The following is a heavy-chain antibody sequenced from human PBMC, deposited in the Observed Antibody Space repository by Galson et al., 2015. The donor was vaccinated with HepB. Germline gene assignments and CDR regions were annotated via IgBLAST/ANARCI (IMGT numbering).Heavy chain of an antibody. D-gene: IGHD2-2*01. J-gene: IGHJ4*02. CDR1: GYTFTSYY. Sequence: SVTVSCKASGYTFTSYYMHWVRQAPGQGLEWMGIINPSGGSTSYAQKFQGRVTMTRDTSTSTVYMELSSLRSEDTAVYYCARDRSLVPAAPDLYFDYWGQGTLVTVSS. CDR2: INPSGGST. V-gene: IGHV1-46*01. CDR3: ARDRSLVPAAPDLYFDY.